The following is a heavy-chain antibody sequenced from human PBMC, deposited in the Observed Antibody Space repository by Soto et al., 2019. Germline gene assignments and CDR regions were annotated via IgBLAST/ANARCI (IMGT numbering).Heavy chain of an antibody. V-gene: IGHV4-34*01. CDR2: FSDSGST. CDR3: ARGNFYYGLDV. J-gene: IGHJ6*02. CDR1: GGSFSGNY. Sequence: SETLSLTCAVYGGSFSGNYWSWIRQPPGKGLEWIGEFSDSGSTNYNPSLKSRVTISEDMSKSQFSLKLSSVTAADTAVYYCARGNFYYGLDVWGQGKMVT.